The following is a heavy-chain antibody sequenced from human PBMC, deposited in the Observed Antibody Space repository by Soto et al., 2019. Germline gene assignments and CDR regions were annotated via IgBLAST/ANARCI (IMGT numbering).Heavy chain of an antibody. V-gene: IGHV3-23*01. CDR3: GGGPDYRNNYYYGMDV. J-gene: IGHJ6*02. CDR1: GFIFDSYA. Sequence: GGSLRLSCTASGFIFDSYAMSWVRQAPGKELECISTISGSGHNTYYADSVKGRFTISRDSSKNTVYLQMNNLRADDTAVYFCGGGPDYRNNYYYGMDVWGQGTTVTVSS. D-gene: IGHD3-10*01. CDR2: ISGSGHNT.